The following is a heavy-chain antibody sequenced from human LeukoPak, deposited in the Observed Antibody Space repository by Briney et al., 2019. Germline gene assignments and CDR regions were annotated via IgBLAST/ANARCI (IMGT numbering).Heavy chain of an antibody. CDR3: ARGGRVRGVISAAKYNWFDP. CDR2: IYHSGST. CDR1: GYSISSGYY. J-gene: IGHJ5*02. D-gene: IGHD3-10*01. Sequence: SETLSLTCAVSGYSISSGYYWGWIRQPPGKGLEWIGSIYHSGSTYYNPSLKSRVTISVDTSKNQFSLKLSSVTAADTAVYYCARGGRVRGVISAAKYNWFDPWGQGTLVTVSS. V-gene: IGHV4-38-2*01.